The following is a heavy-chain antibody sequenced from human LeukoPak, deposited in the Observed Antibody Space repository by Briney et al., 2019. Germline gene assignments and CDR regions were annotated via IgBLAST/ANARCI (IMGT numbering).Heavy chain of an antibody. V-gene: IGHV4-39*01. CDR1: GGSISSSSYY. CDR2: IYYSGST. CDR3: ARFSGYSSGWLRTFYFDY. J-gene: IGHJ4*02. Sequence: SETLSLTCTVSGGSISSSSYYWGWIRQPPGKGLEWIGSIYYSGSTYYNPSLKSRVTISVDTSKNQLSLKLSSVTAADTAVYYCARFSGYSSGWLRTFYFDYWGQGTLVTVSS. D-gene: IGHD6-19*01.